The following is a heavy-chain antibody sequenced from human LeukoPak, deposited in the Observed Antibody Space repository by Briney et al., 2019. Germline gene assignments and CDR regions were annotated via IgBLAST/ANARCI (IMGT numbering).Heavy chain of an antibody. CDR2: INPDGSWT. J-gene: IGHJ3*02. CDR1: GFTFNTYW. CDR3: AKEGSMKGAFDI. Sequence: GGSLRLSCAASGFTFNTYWMVWFRQAPGKGLVWVSCINPDGSWTLHADSVKGRFTISRDNSKNTLYLQMNGLRAEDTAVYYCAKEGSMKGAFDIWGQGTMVTVSS. V-gene: IGHV3-74*01. D-gene: IGHD3-10*01.